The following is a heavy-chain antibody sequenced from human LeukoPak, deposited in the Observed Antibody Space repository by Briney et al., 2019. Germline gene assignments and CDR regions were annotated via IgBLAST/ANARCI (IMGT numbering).Heavy chain of an antibody. CDR2: ISGSGGST. V-gene: IGHV3-23*01. CDR3: AKDPAIAVAGRGDY. Sequence: PGGSLRLSCAASGFTFSSYAMSWVRQAPGKGLEWVSAISGSGGSTYYADSVKGRFTISRDNSKNTLYLQMNSLRAEDTAVYYCAKDPAIAVAGRGDYWGQGTLVTVSS. J-gene: IGHJ4*02. CDR1: GFTFSSYA. D-gene: IGHD6-19*01.